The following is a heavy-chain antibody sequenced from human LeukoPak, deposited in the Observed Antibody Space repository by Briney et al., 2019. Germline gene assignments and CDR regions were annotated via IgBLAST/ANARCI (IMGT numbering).Heavy chain of an antibody. D-gene: IGHD5-18*01. Sequence: ASVKVSCKASGYTFTGYYIHWVRQAPGRGLEWMGRINPNSGGTNYAQNFQGRVTIIRDTSISTTYIDLSRLRSDDTAVYFCAIGGFERYSYGLDSWGQGTLVSVSS. CDR3: AIGGFERYSYGLDS. CDR2: INPNSGGT. J-gene: IGHJ4*02. CDR1: GYTFTGYY. V-gene: IGHV1-2*06.